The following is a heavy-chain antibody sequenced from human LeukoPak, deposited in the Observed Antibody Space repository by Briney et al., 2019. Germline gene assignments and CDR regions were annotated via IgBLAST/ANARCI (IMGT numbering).Heavy chain of an antibody. CDR3: ARARYDILTGYYSY. CDR2: INPNSGGT. CDR1: GYTFTGYY. D-gene: IGHD3-9*01. V-gene: IGHV1-2*02. Sequence: GASVKVSCKASGYTFTGYYMHWVRQAPGQGLEWMGWINPNSGGTNYVQKFQGRVAMTRDTSISTAYMELSKLRSDDTAVYYCARARYDILTGYYSYWGQGTLVTVSS. J-gene: IGHJ4*02.